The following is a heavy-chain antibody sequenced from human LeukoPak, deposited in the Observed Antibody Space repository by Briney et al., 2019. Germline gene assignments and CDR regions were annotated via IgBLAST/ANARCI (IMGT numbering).Heavy chain of an antibody. V-gene: IGHV3-30*02. CDR3: ARGDWAPEY. Sequence: GGSLRLSCAASGFTFSNYGMHWVRQAPGKGLEWVAFIRNDGGDEYYADSVKGRFTISRDNSKNTLYLQINSLRAEDTAVYYCARGDWAPEYWGQGTLVTVSS. D-gene: IGHD3-9*01. CDR1: GFTFSNYG. J-gene: IGHJ4*02. CDR2: IRNDGGDE.